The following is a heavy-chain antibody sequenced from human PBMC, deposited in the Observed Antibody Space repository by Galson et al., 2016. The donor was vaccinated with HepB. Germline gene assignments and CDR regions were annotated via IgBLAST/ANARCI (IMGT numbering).Heavy chain of an antibody. CDR3: ARMSHYGSTGYYPESYYFDY. CDR2: IYYSGTT. V-gene: IGHV4-39*01. J-gene: IGHJ4*02. D-gene: IGHD3-10*01. CDR1: GDSFGSTDYY. Sequence: ETLSLTCTVSGDSFGSTDYYWAWIRQPPGKGLEWIGNIYYSGTTYYNPSLKSRVTISEDTSKTQFSLNLRFVTAADTAIYYCARMSHYGSTGYYPESYYFDYWGQGSLVTVS.